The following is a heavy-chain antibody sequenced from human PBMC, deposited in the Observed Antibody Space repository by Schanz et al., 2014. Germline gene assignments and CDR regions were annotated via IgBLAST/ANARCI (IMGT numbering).Heavy chain of an antibody. V-gene: IGHV4-30-2*01. J-gene: IGHJ4*02. CDR3: AGPRSDYFDY. D-gene: IGHD3-10*01. CDR2: IWHGGTT. Sequence: WTWIRQPPGKGLEWIGYIWHGGTTYYHPSLKSRVTISMDRSKNQFSLEVSSVTAADTAVYYCAGPRSDYFDYWGQGALVIVSS.